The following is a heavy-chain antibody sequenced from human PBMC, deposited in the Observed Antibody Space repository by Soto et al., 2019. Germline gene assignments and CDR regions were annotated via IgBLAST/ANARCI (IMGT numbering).Heavy chain of an antibody. CDR2: ITGTSSHI. J-gene: IGHJ3*01. V-gene: IGHV3-48*02. Sequence: EVQLVESGGGFVQPGGSLSLACTASGFSLSDYSMNWVRQAPGKGLEWLAYITGTSSHIYYRESVEGRLTISRDSAKNSLYLQMNSLRDEDTAVYYCVRDKAWAFDLWGQGTAVTVSS. CDR3: VRDKAWAFDL. CDR1: GFSLSDYS.